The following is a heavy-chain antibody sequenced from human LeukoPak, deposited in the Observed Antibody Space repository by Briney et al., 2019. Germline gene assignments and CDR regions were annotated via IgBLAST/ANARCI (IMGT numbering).Heavy chain of an antibody. CDR1: GGTFSSYA. J-gene: IGHJ5*02. V-gene: IGHV1-69*13. Sequence: SVKVSCKASGGTFSSYAISWVRQAPGQGLEWMGGIIPIFGTANYAQKFQGRVTITADESTSTAYMELSSLRSEDTAVYYCARCEQTYDFREGYRNWFDPWGQGTLVTVSS. D-gene: IGHD3-3*01. CDR2: IIPIFGTA. CDR3: ARCEQTYDFREGYRNWFDP.